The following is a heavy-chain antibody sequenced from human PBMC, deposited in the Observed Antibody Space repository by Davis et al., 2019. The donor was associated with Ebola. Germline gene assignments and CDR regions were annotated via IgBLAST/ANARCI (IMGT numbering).Heavy chain of an antibody. J-gene: IGHJ6*04. CDR1: GFRVSGPY. V-gene: IGHV3-66*01. CDR3: TPDIVVVVAALGGGMDV. Sequence: GGSLRLSCAASGFRVSGPYMSWVRQAPGKGLEWVSVIYTGGRTYYTDSVKGRFTISRDNSKNTIYLQMNSLRAEDTTVYYCTPDIVVVVAALGGGMDVWGKGTTVTVSA. CDR2: IYTGGRT. D-gene: IGHD2-15*01.